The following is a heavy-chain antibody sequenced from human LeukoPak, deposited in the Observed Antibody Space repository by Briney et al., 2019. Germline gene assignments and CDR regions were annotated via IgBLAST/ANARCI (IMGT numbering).Heavy chain of an antibody. Sequence: PGGSLRLSCAASGFTFDDYGMSWVRQAPGKGLEWVSGINWNGGSTGYADSVKGWFTISRDNSKNTLYLQMNSLRAEDTAVYYCARTVGYGDYHWFDPWGQGTLVTVSS. CDR1: GFTFDDYG. V-gene: IGHV3-20*04. CDR3: ARTVGYGDYHWFDP. J-gene: IGHJ5*02. D-gene: IGHD4-17*01. CDR2: INWNGGST.